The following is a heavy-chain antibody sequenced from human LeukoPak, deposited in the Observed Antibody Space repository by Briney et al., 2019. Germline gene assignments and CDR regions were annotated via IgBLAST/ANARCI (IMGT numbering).Heavy chain of an antibody. CDR3: ARAAVGYDYVWGSYRHFDY. Sequence: PGGSLRLSCAASGFTFSSYWMHWVRQAPGKGLVWASRINSDGSSTSYADSVKGRFTISRDNAKNTLYLQMNSLRAEDTAVYYCARAAVGYDYVWGSYRHFDYWGQGTLVTVSS. D-gene: IGHD3-16*02. CDR1: GFTFSSYW. V-gene: IGHV3-74*01. J-gene: IGHJ4*02. CDR2: INSDGSST.